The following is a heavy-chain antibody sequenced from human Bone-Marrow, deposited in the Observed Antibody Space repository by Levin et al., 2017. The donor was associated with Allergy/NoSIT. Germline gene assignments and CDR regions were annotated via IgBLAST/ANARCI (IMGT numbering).Heavy chain of an antibody. D-gene: IGHD3/OR15-3a*01. Sequence: GESLKISCAASGFAFSSYAMHWVRQTPGKGLEWVAVISYDGSDKYYADSVRGRFTISRDNSKNTLDLQMNSLRAEDTALYYCAGGLWTGHNDYYYYGIDVWGQGTTVTVSS. CDR1: GFAFSSYA. CDR2: ISYDGSDK. V-gene: IGHV3-30*04. J-gene: IGHJ6*02. CDR3: AGGLWTGHNDYYYYGIDV.